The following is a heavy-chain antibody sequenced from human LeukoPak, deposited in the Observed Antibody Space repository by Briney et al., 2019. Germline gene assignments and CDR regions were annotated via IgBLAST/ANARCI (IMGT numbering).Heavy chain of an antibody. CDR1: GDSVSSNSAA. J-gene: IGHJ6*02. D-gene: IGHD2-2*01. V-gene: IGHV6-1*01. Sequence: SQTLSLTCAIAGDSVSSNSAALNWIRQSPSRGLEWLGRTYYRSKWYNDYAVSVKSRITINPDTSKNQFSLQLNSVTPEDTAVYYCARVSRDPIVVVPAATVGMDVWGQGTTVTVSS. CDR3: ARVSRDPIVVVPAATVGMDV. CDR2: TYYRSKWYN.